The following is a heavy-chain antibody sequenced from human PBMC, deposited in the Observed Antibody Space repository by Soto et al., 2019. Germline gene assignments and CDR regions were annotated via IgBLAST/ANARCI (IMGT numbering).Heavy chain of an antibody. CDR2: ISSSGSTI. Sequence: QVQLVESGGGLVKPGGSLRLSCAASGFTFSDYSMSWIRQAPGKGLEGVSYISSSGSTIYYADSVKGRFTISRDNAKNSLYLQMNSLRAEDTAVYYCARESAIFGVVIISDTYFDYWGQGTLVTVSS. CDR1: GFTFSDYS. J-gene: IGHJ4*02. CDR3: ARESAIFGVVIISDTYFDY. V-gene: IGHV3-11*01. D-gene: IGHD3-3*01.